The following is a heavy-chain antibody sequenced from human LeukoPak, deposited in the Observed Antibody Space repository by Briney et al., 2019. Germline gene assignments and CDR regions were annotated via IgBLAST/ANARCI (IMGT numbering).Heavy chain of an antibody. D-gene: IGHD6-19*01. Sequence: PSETLSLTCTVSGDSITSGSYYWGWIRQPPGRGLEWIGSIYYSGNTYYNPSLKSRVTISVDTSNNEFSLRLTSVTAADTAVYYCARDGLLARIAVAGNPSCDYWGQGTLVTVSS. J-gene: IGHJ4*02. V-gene: IGHV4-39*07. CDR3: ARDGLLARIAVAGNPSCDY. CDR2: IYYSGNT. CDR1: GDSITSGSYY.